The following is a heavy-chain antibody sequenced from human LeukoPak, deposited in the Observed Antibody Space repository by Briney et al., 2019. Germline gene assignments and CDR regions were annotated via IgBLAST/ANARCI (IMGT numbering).Heavy chain of an antibody. D-gene: IGHD5-12*01. V-gene: IGHV3-43*02. CDR2: ITGDGGST. Sequence: TGGSLRLSCAASGFTFDDYPMHWVRQAPGKGLEWVSLITGDGGSTYYADSVKGRFTISRDNSKNSLYLQMNSLRTEDTALYYCAKDIYSGYDLFDHWGQGTLVTVSS. CDR1: GFTFDDYP. J-gene: IGHJ4*02. CDR3: AKDIYSGYDLFDH.